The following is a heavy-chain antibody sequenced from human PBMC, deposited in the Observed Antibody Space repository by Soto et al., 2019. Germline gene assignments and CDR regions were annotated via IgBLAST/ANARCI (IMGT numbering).Heavy chain of an antibody. CDR2: IIPIFGTA. CDR1: EGTFSSCA. D-gene: IGHD2-15*01. Sequence: QVQLVQSGAEVKKPGSSVTVSCKASEGTFSSCASSWVRQAPGQGLEWMGGIIPIFGTANYAQKFQGRVTITADESTSTAYMELSSLRSEDTAVYYCARRELGYCSGGSCYGGDYWGQGTLVTVSS. J-gene: IGHJ4*02. CDR3: ARRELGYCSGGSCYGGDY. V-gene: IGHV1-69*12.